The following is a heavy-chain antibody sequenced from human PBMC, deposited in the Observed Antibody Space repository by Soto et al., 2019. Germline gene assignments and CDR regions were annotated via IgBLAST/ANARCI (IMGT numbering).Heavy chain of an antibody. CDR3: ARLYCTTSTCDSWFDH. D-gene: IGHD2-2*01. J-gene: IGHJ5*02. Sequence: PGESLKISCTGFGYAFTTFWISWVRQMPGKGLEWVGRIDPRDSNVNYSPAFQGHVTISADKSISTAYLQWGSLKASDTAMYYCARLYCTTSTCDSWFDHWGQGTLVTVSS. V-gene: IGHV5-10-1*01. CDR1: GYAFTTFW. CDR2: IDPRDSNV.